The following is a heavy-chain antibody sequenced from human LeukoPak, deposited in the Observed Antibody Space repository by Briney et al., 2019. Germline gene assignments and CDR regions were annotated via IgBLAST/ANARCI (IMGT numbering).Heavy chain of an antibody. J-gene: IGHJ6*03. Sequence: PSETLSLTCTVSGYSISSGYYWGWIRQPPGKGLEWIGSIYHSGSTYYNPSLKSRVTISVDTSKNQFSLKLSSVTAADTAVYYCACASVPAALSGALYYYYMDVWGKGTTVTVSS. CDR1: GYSISSGYY. D-gene: IGHD2-2*01. V-gene: IGHV4-38-2*02. CDR2: IYHSGST. CDR3: ACASVPAALSGALYYYYMDV.